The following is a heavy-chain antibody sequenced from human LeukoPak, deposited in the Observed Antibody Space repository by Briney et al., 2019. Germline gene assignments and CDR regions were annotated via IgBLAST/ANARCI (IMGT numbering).Heavy chain of an antibody. Sequence: GGSLRLSCAASGFTFSSYWMHWVRQAPGKGLVWVSRINSDGSSTIYADSVEGRFTISRDNAKNTLYLQMNSLRAEDTAVYYCARYYYDSSGYLDYWGQGTLVTVSS. CDR2: INSDGSST. V-gene: IGHV3-74*01. D-gene: IGHD3-22*01. CDR3: ARYYYDSSGYLDY. J-gene: IGHJ4*02. CDR1: GFTFSSYW.